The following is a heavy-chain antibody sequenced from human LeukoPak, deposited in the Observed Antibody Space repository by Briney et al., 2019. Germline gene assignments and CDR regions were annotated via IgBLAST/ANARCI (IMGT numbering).Heavy chain of an antibody. J-gene: IGHJ4*02. CDR3: AGTPYYYDSSGYYY. Sequence: GGSLRLSCAASGFTFSSYSMNWVRQAPGKGLEWVSSISSSSSYIYYADSVKGRFTISRDNSKNTLYLQMNSLRAEDTAVYYCAGTPYYYDSSGYYYWGQGTLVTVSS. V-gene: IGHV3-21*04. D-gene: IGHD3-22*01. CDR1: GFTFSSYS. CDR2: ISSSSSYI.